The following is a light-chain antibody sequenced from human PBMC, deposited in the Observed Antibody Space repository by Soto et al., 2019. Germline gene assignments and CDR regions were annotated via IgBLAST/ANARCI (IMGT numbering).Light chain of an antibody. CDR3: QSYDSSLSGYV. J-gene: IGLJ1*01. CDR1: SSNIGAGYD. CDR2: GNS. Sequence: QSALTQPPSVSGAPGQRVTISCTGSSSNIGAGYDVHWYQQLPGTAPKLLIYGNSNRPSGVPDRFSGSKSGTAASLALTGLQAEDEADYYCQSYDSSLSGYVFGTGTKVTVL. V-gene: IGLV1-40*01.